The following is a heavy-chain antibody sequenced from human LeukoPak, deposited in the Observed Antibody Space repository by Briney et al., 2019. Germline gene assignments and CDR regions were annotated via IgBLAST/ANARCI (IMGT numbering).Heavy chain of an antibody. CDR2: TYSGGST. D-gene: IGHD1-26*01. V-gene: IGHV3-53*01. CDR3: ARGATLSGSYSLDY. CDR1: GFTVSTNY. J-gene: IGHJ4*02. Sequence: GGSLRLSCAASGFTVSTNYMRWVRQAPGKGLEWVSVTYSGGSTFHADSVKGRFTISRDNSKNTLHLQMNSLRAEDKAVYYCARGATLSGSYSLDYWGQGTLVTVSS.